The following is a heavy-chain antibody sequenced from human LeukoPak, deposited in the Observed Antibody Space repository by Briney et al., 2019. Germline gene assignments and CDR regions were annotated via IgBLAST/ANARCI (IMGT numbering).Heavy chain of an antibody. Sequence: SETLSLTWAVYGGSFSGYYWSWIRQPPGKGLEWIGEINHSGSTNYNPSLKSRVTISVDTSKNQFSLKLSSVTAADTAVYYCAREGDYGDYYFDYWGQGTLVTVSS. CDR2: INHSGST. CDR3: AREGDYGDYYFDY. V-gene: IGHV4-34*01. CDR1: GGSFSGYY. J-gene: IGHJ4*02. D-gene: IGHD4-17*01.